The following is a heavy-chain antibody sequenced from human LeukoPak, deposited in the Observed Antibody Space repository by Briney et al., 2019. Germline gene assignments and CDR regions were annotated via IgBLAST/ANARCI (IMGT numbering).Heavy chain of an antibody. Sequence: GGSLRLSCTASGFNVFRNYMNWVRQAPGKGLEWVSVINSGGSTYYADSVKGRFTISRDISKNTVYLQINSLRAEDTALYYCARLGSRVRGVNFYYYIGMDVWGQGTTVTVSS. V-gene: IGHV3-53*01. J-gene: IGHJ6*02. D-gene: IGHD3-10*01. CDR2: INSGGST. CDR1: GFNVFRNY. CDR3: ARLGSRVRGVNFYYYIGMDV.